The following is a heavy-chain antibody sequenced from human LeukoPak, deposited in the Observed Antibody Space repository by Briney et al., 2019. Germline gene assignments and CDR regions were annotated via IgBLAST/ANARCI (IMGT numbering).Heavy chain of an antibody. Sequence: SETLSLTCTVSGGSISSYYWSWIRQPPGKGLEWIGYIYYSGSTNYNPSLKSRVTISVDTSKNQFSLKLSSVTAADTAVYYCARYREQLVSSDYWGQGTLVTVSS. V-gene: IGHV4-59*01. CDR2: IYYSGST. CDR3: ARYREQLVSSDY. D-gene: IGHD6-6*01. J-gene: IGHJ4*02. CDR1: GGSISSYY.